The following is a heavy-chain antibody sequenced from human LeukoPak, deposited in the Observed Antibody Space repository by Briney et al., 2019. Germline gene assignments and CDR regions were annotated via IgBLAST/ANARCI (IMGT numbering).Heavy chain of an antibody. D-gene: IGHD2-21*02. CDR2: IIPIFGTA. CDR1: GGTFSSYA. V-gene: IGHV1-69*13. Sequence: SVKISCKASGGTFSSYAISWVRQAPGQGLEWMGGIIPIFGTANYAQKFQGRVTITADESTSTAYMELSSLRSEDTAVYYCARESVGAYCGGDCYSSFDYWGQGTLVTVSS. J-gene: IGHJ4*02. CDR3: ARESVGAYCGGDCYSSFDY.